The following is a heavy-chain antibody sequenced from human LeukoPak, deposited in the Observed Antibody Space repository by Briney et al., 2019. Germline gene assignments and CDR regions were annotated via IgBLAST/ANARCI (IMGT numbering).Heavy chain of an antibody. CDR2: ISGSGGST. D-gene: IGHD2-2*01. CDR1: GFTFSSYA. V-gene: IGHV3-23*01. J-gene: IGHJ4*02. Sequence: GGSLRLSCAASGFTFSSYAMSWVRQAPGKRLEWVSAISGSGGSTYYADSVKGRFTISRDNSKNTLYLQMNSLRAEDTAVYYCAKDPPPEYQLLTYFDYWGQGTLVTVSS. CDR3: AKDPPPEYQLLTYFDY.